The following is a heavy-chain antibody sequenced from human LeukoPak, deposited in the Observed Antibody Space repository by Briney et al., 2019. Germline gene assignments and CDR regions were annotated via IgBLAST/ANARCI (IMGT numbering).Heavy chain of an antibody. J-gene: IGHJ6*02. Sequence: SQTLSLTCTVSGGSISGSNHYWTWIRQYPGKGLEWIGYIYYTGSTYYNPSLGSRVTMSVDTSKNQFSLKLSSVTAADTAVYYCARAIPTYYYYGMDVWGQGTTVTVSS. CDR2: IYYTGST. V-gene: IGHV4-31*03. CDR1: GGSISGSNHY. CDR3: ARAIPTYYYYGMDV.